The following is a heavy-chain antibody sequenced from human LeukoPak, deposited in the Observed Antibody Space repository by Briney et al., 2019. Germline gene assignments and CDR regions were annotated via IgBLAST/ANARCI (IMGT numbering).Heavy chain of an antibody. J-gene: IGHJ4*02. CDR2: ISYRGST. CDR1: GGSISSNDYY. CDR3: ARGASGYENYFDY. D-gene: IGHD5-12*01. Sequence: SETLSLTCTVSGGSISSNDYYWSWIRQHPGKGLEWLGYISYRGSTYYNPSLESRVTISLDTSKNQFSLKLSSVTAADTAVYYCARGASGYENYFDYWGQGTLVTVSS. V-gene: IGHV4-31*03.